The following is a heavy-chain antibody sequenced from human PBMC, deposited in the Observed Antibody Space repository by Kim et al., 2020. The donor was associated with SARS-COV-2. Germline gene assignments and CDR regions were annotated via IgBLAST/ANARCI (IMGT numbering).Heavy chain of an antibody. V-gene: IGHV4-4*09. Sequence: PSLESRVTISVDTSKNQFSLTLSSVTAADTAVYYCASSLYYDILTGYYGYWGQGTLVTVSS. J-gene: IGHJ4*02. CDR3: ASSLYYDILTGYYGY. D-gene: IGHD3-9*01.